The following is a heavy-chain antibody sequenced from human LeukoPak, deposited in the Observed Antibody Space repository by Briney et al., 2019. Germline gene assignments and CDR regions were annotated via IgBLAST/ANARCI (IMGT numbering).Heavy chain of an antibody. D-gene: IGHD4-17*01. Sequence: ASVKVSCKASGYTFTSYGISWVRQAPGQGLEWMGWISAYNGNTNYAQKLQGRVTITTDTSTSTAYMELRSLRSDDTAVYYCARDDAQTYTATPEVVYYYYGMDVWGQGTTVTVSS. CDR1: GYTFTSYG. J-gene: IGHJ6*02. CDR3: ARDDAQTYTATPEVVYYYYGMDV. V-gene: IGHV1-18*01. CDR2: ISAYNGNT.